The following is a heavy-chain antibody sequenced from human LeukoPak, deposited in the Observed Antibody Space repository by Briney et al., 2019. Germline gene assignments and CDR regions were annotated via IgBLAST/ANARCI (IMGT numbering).Heavy chain of an antibody. D-gene: IGHD3-9*01. Sequence: SVKVSCKASGGTFSSYAITWVRQAPGQGLEWMGRIIPIFGTANYAQKFQSRVTITTDESTSTAYMELSSLRSEDTAVYYCAREESYDILTGYYSSYWGQGTLVTVSS. J-gene: IGHJ4*02. V-gene: IGHV1-69*05. CDR3: AREESYDILTGYYSSY. CDR1: GGTFSSYA. CDR2: IIPIFGTA.